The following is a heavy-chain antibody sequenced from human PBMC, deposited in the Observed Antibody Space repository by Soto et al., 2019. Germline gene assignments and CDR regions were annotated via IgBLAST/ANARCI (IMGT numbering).Heavy chain of an antibody. J-gene: IGHJ5*02. CDR2: INHSGDRT. CDR3: AKDPQRSGRSHNWFDP. V-gene: IGHV3-23*01. D-gene: IGHD6-19*01. CDR1: KLTCVRCA. Sequence: SCGVGKLTCVRCALGRVIKSPGNGREWVSLINHSGDRTYYADSVKGRFTISRDNSKNTLYLQMNSLRAEDTALYFCAKDPQRSGRSHNWFDPWGQPTLFSVPS.